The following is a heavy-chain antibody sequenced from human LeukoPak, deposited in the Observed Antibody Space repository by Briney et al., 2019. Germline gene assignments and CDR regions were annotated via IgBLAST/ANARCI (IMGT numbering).Heavy chain of an antibody. CDR3: ARDSTSGGLDY. D-gene: IGHD1-26*01. CDR1: GFTVSSNY. CDR2: IYSGGST. V-gene: IGHV3-53*01. Sequence: PGGSLRLSCAAPGFTVSSNYMSWVRQAPGKGLEWVSVIYSGGSTYYADSVKGRFTISRDNSKNTLYLQMNSLRAEDTAVYYCARDSTSGGLDYWGQGTLVTVSS. J-gene: IGHJ4*02.